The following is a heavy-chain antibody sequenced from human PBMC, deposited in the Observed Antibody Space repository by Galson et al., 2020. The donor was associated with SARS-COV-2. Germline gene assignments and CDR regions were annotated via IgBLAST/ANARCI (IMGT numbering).Heavy chain of an antibody. CDR1: GFSLSTSGVG. J-gene: IGHJ5*02. D-gene: IGHD3-10*01. V-gene: IGHV2-5*01. Sequence: SGPTLVKPTQTLTLTCTFSGFSLSTSGVGVGWIRQPPGKALEWLALIYWYDDKRYSPSLKSRLTITKDTSKNQVVLTMTNMDPVDTATYYCAHRSITMVRGSFDPWGQGTLVTVSS. CDR3: AHRSITMVRGSFDP. CDR2: IYWYDDK.